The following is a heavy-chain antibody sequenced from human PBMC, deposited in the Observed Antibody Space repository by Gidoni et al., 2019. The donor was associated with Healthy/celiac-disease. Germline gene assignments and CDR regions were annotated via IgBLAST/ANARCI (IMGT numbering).Heavy chain of an antibody. Sequence: QVQLQESGPGLVKPSQTLSLTCTVSGGSISSGGYYWSWIRQHPGKGLEWIGYIYYSGSAYYNPSLKSRVTISVDTSKNQFSLKLSSVTAADTAVYYCARDQYSGYDWYFDYWGQGTLVTVSS. V-gene: IGHV4-31*03. CDR1: GGSISSGGYY. J-gene: IGHJ4*02. CDR2: IYYSGSA. CDR3: ARDQYSGYDWYFDY. D-gene: IGHD5-12*01.